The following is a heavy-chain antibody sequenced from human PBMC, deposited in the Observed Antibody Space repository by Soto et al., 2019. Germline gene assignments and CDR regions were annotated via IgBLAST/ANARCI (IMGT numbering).Heavy chain of an antibody. D-gene: IGHD5-18*01. J-gene: IGHJ4*02. CDR2: ISYTVDA. CDR1: AGSISRYY. CDR3: VGSLMSRAMEPFDY. Sequence: KPSETLSLTCSVSAGSISRYYWGWVRQSPGEGLEWIAHISYTVDASYNPSLKSRVTISLDTSKNQIALSLMSVTAADTAVYYCVGSLMSRAMEPFDYWGQGTLVTVSS. V-gene: IGHV4-59*01.